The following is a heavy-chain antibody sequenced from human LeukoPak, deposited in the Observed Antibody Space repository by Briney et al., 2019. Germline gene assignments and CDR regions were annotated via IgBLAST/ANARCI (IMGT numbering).Heavy chain of an antibody. CDR3: ARRWNYGRNYYIDV. J-gene: IGHJ6*03. CDR2: INDSGRT. CDR1: GGSFSNYY. Sequence: SETLSLTCAVYGGSFSNYYWSWIRQPPGRGLEWIGEINDSGRTNYNPSLMSRATVSVDTSKNQFSLRLTSVTATDTAVYYCARRWNYGRNYYIDVWGNGATVSVSS. V-gene: IGHV4-34*01. D-gene: IGHD1-7*01.